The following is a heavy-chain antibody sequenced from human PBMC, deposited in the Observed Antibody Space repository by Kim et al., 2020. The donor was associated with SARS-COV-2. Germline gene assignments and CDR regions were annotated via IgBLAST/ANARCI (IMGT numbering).Heavy chain of an antibody. D-gene: IGHD3-10*01. J-gene: IGHJ4*02. V-gene: IGHV3-48*02. CDR2: I. CDR3: ARDMGAGTGDY. Sequence: IYDAEAVKGRFTISRDNANDSLYLQRNSLGDEDADVYYCARDMGAGTGDYWGQGTLVTVSS.